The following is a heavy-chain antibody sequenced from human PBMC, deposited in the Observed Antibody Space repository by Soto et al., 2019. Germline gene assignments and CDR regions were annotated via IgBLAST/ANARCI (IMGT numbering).Heavy chain of an antibody. D-gene: IGHD3-10*01. Sequence: GGSLRLSCAASGFTFSSYGMHWVRQAPGKGLEWVAVISYDGSNKYYADSVKGRFTISRDNSKNTLYLQMNSLRAEDTAVYYCATMVRGTYWGQGTLVTVSS. CDR3: ATMVRGTY. CDR1: GFTFSSYG. V-gene: IGHV3-30*03. J-gene: IGHJ4*02. CDR2: ISYDGSNK.